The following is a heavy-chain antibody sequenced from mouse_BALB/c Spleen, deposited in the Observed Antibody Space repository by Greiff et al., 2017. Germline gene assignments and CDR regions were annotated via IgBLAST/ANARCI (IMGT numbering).Heavy chain of an antibody. Sequence: EVKVVESGGGLVQPGGSLKLSCAASGFTFSSYTMSWVRQTPEKRLEWVAYISNGGGSTYYPDTVKGRFTISRDNAKNTLYLQMSSLKSEDTAMYYCARHGVGGFAYWGQGTLVTVSA. V-gene: IGHV5-12-2*01. J-gene: IGHJ3*01. CDR2: ISNGGGST. CDR3: ARHGVGGFAY. CDR1: GFTFSSYT.